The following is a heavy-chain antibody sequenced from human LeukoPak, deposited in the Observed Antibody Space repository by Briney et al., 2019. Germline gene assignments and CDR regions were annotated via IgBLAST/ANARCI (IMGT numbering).Heavy chain of an antibody. D-gene: IGHD3-22*01. CDR3: ARDRGYYDSSGYYYGGDFDY. Sequence: ASVKVSCKASGYTFTGYYMHWMRQAPGQGLEWMGWINPNSGGTNYAQKFQGRVTMTRDTSISTAYMELSRLRSDDTAVYYCARDRGYYDSSGYYYGGDFDYWGQGTVVTVSS. CDR1: GYTFTGYY. CDR2: INPNSGGT. J-gene: IGHJ4*02. V-gene: IGHV1-2*02.